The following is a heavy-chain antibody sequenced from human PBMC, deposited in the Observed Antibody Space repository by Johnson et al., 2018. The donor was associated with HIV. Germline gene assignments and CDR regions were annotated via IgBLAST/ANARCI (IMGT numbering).Heavy chain of an antibody. CDR3: ARGIMITFGGVIAHEAFDI. CDR2: IYSGGRT. Sequence: VQLVESGGGFIQPGGSLRLSCAASGFTVSSNYMSWVRQAPGKGLEWVSVIYSGGRTFYADSVKGRVTIPRDNAKNSLYLQMNSLRAEDTALYYCARGIMITFGGVIAHEAFDIWGQGTMVIVSS. V-gene: IGHV3-53*01. CDR1: GFTVSSNY. D-gene: IGHD3-16*02. J-gene: IGHJ3*02.